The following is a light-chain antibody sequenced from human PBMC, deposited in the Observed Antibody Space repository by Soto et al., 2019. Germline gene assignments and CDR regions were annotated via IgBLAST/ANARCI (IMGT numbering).Light chain of an antibody. V-gene: IGLV2-14*01. CDR3: SSYSSSSTPYV. J-gene: IGLJ1*01. CDR1: TSDVGGSNY. Sequence: QSVLTQPTSVSGSPGQSITISCTGTTSDVGGSNYVSWYQQHPGNAPNLIIFEVHNRPSGVSNRFSGSKSGNTASLTISGLQAEGEAEYYCSSYSSSSTPYVFGTGTKVTVL. CDR2: EVH.